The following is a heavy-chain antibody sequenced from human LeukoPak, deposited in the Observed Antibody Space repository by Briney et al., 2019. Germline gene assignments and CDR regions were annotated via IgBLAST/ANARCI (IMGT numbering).Heavy chain of an antibody. Sequence: ASETLSLTCAVYGGSFSGYYWSWIRQPPGKGLEWIGYIYYGGSTNYNPSLKSRVTISVDTSKNQFSLKLSSVTAADTAVYYCAVGSGSHLFDYWGQGTLVTVSS. V-gene: IGHV4-59*01. CDR1: GGSFSGYY. CDR2: IYYGGST. CDR3: AVGSGSHLFDY. D-gene: IGHD3-10*01. J-gene: IGHJ4*02.